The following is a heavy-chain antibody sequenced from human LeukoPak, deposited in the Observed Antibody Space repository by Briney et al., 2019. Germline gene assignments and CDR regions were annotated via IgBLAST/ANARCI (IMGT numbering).Heavy chain of an antibody. CDR1: GFTFSSYA. V-gene: IGHV3-23*01. CDR3: AKDHYYDSSGYYGVGFDY. CDR2: ISGSGGST. D-gene: IGHD3-22*01. Sequence: GGSLRLSCAASGFTFSSYAMSWVRQAPGKGLEWVSAISGSGGSTYYADSVKGRFTISRDNSKNTLYLQMNSLRAGDTAVYYCAKDHYYDSSGYYGVGFDYWGQGTLVTVSS. J-gene: IGHJ4*02.